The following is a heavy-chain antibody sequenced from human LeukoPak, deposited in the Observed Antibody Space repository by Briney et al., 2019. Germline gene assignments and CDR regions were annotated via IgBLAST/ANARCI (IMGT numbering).Heavy chain of an antibody. V-gene: IGHV4-59*01. J-gene: IGHJ5*02. CDR3: ARDSWSNWFDP. CDR1: GGSMKDYY. CDR2: IYYSGST. D-gene: IGHD2-8*01. Sequence: SETLSLTCTVSGGSMKDYYWSWLRQPPGKGLEWIGYIYYSGSTNYNPSLKSRVTISVDTSNNQFSLRLSSVTAADTAVYYCARDSWSNWFDPWGQGTLVTVSS.